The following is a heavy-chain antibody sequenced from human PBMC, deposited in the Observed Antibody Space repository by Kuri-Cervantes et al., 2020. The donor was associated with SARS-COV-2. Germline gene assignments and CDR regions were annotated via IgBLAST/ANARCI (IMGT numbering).Heavy chain of an antibody. D-gene: IGHD6-19*01. CDR1: GFTFSSYS. V-gene: IGHV3-21*01. CDR3: ARAPSGPYSVAGHAFDI. CDR2: ISSSSSYI. J-gene: IGHJ3*02. Sequence: ESPKLPLPASGFTFSSYSMNWVPQAPGKGLEWVSSISSSSSYIYYADSVKGRFTISRDNAKNSLYLQMNSLRAEDTAVYYCARAPSGPYSVAGHAFDIWGQGTMVTVSS.